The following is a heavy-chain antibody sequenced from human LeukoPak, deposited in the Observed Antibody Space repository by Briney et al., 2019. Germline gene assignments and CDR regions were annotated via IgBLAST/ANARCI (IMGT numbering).Heavy chain of an antibody. CDR3: TTNYGGNSDDAFDI. J-gene: IGHJ3*02. CDR2: IYYSGST. V-gene: IGHV4-31*03. CDR1: GGSISSGGYY. D-gene: IGHD4-23*01. Sequence: SETLSLTCTVSGGSISSGGYYWSWIRQHPGKGLEWIGYIYYSGSTYYNPSLKSRVTISVDTSKNQFSLKLSSVTAADTAVYFCTTNYGGNSDDAFDIWGQGTMVTVYS.